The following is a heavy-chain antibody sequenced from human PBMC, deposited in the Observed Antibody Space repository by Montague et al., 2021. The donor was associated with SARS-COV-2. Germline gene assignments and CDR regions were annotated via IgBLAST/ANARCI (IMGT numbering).Heavy chain of an antibody. V-gene: IGHV4-34*01. CDR2: INHSGST. D-gene: IGHD1-26*01. J-gene: IGHJ6*02. CDR1: GGSFSGYY. Sequence: TLSLTCAVYGGSFSGYYWSWIRQPPGKGLEWIGEINHSGSTNYNPSLKSRVTISVDTSKNQFSLKLSSVTAADTAVYYCARGLGRIEDVWGQGTTVTVSS. CDR3: ARGLGRIEDV.